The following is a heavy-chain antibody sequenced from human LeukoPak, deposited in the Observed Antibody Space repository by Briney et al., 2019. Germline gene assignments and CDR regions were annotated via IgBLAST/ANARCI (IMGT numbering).Heavy chain of an antibody. J-gene: IGHJ5*02. V-gene: IGHV4-4*07. Sequence: TSETLSLTCTVSGGSISSYYWSWIRQPAGKGLEWIGRIYTSGSTNYNPSLKSRVTISVDTSKNQFSLKLSSVTAADTAVYYCASGPKAYYDSSGKYNRFDPWGQGTLVTVSS. CDR1: GGSISSYY. CDR2: IYTSGST. CDR3: ASGPKAYYDSSGKYNRFDP. D-gene: IGHD3-22*01.